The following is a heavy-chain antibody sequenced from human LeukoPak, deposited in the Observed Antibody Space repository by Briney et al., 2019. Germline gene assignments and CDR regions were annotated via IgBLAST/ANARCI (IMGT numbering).Heavy chain of an antibody. CDR2: ISGSGGST. CDR3: AKEYYYGSGRLNWFDP. D-gene: IGHD3-10*01. J-gene: IGHJ5*02. CDR1: GFTFSSYA. V-gene: IGHV3-23*01. Sequence: PGGSLRLSCAASGFTFSSYAMSWVRQAPGKGLGWVSAISGSGGSTYYADSVKGRFTISRDNSKNTLYQQMNSLRAEDTAVYYCAKEYYYGSGRLNWFDPWGQGTLVTVSS.